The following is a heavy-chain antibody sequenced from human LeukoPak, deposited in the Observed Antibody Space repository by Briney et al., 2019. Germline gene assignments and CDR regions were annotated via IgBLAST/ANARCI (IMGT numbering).Heavy chain of an antibody. D-gene: IGHD4-11*01. Sequence: PGGSLRLSCAVSGFTVSSNYMSWVRQAPGKGLEWVSVIYSGGSTYYADSVKGRFTISRDNSKNTLYLQMNSLRAEDTAVYYCATLVDYDYWGQGTLVTVSS. V-gene: IGHV3-66*02. CDR1: GFTVSSNY. CDR3: ATLVDYDY. J-gene: IGHJ4*02. CDR2: IYSGGST.